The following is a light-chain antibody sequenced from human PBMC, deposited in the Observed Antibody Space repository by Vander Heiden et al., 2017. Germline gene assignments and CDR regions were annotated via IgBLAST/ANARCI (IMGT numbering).Light chain of an antibody. Sequence: QSVLTQPPSVSGAPGQRVTISCTGSTSTIGAGYDVHWYQQLPGTAPKLLIYDNINRPSGVPDRFSGSKSGTSASLAITGLQAEGEADYYCQSYDSSLGGHVVFGGGTKLTVL. CDR1: TSTIGAGYD. CDR3: QSYDSSLGGHVV. V-gene: IGLV1-40*01. CDR2: DNI. J-gene: IGLJ2*01.